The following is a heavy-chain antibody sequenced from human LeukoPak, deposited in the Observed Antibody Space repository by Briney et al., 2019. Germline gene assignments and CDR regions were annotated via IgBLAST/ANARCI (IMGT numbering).Heavy chain of an antibody. Sequence: GGSLRLSCAASGFTFSSYAMSWVRQAPGKGLEWVAFIRYDGSNKYYADSVKGRFTISRDNSKNTLYLQMNSLRAEDTAVYYCAKIGYCSSTSCYTLDYFDYWGQGTLVTVSS. CDR3: AKIGYCSSTSCYTLDYFDY. CDR2: IRYDGSNK. CDR1: GFTFSSYA. V-gene: IGHV3-30*02. D-gene: IGHD2-2*02. J-gene: IGHJ4*02.